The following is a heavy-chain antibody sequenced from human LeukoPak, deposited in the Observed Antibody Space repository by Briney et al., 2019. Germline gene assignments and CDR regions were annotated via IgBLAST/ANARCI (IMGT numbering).Heavy chain of an antibody. V-gene: IGHV3-30*02. CDR1: GFTFNSYG. D-gene: IGHD6-13*01. J-gene: IGHJ4*02. CDR3: AKEAIYSSSWYSADY. CDR2: IRYDGSNK. Sequence: PGGSLRLSCAASGFTFNSYGMHWVRQAPGKGLEWVAFIRYDGSNKYYADSVKGRFTISRDNSKNTLYLQMNSLRAEDTAVYYCAKEAIYSSSWYSADYWGQGTLVTVSS.